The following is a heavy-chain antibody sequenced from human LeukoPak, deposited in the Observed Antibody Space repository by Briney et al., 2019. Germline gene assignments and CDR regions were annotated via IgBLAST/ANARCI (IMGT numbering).Heavy chain of an antibody. CDR1: GFTFSSYG. V-gene: IGHV3-30*18. D-gene: IGHD6-13*01. J-gene: IGHJ4*02. Sequence: GGSLRLSCAASGFTFSSYGMHWVRQAPGKGLEWVAVISYDGSNKYYADSVKGRFTISRDNSKNTLYLQMNSLRAEDTAVYYCAKEFSSSWAAFDYWGQGTLVTVSS. CDR2: ISYDGSNK. CDR3: AKEFSSSWAAFDY.